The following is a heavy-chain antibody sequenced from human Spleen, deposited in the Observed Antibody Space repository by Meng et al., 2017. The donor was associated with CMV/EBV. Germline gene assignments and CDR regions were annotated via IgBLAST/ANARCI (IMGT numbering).Heavy chain of an antibody. Sequence: GGSLRLSCAASGFTFTSYGMHWVRQAPGKGLEWVAVIWYDGSNEYYADSVKGRFIISRDNSKNTLYLQMNSLRAEDTAVYYCAKDTAIVVVPATIVSGGMDVWGQGTTVTVSS. J-gene: IGHJ6*02. CDR3: AKDTAIVVVPATIVSGGMDV. D-gene: IGHD2-2*02. CDR2: IWYDGSNE. CDR1: GFTFTSYG. V-gene: IGHV3-30*02.